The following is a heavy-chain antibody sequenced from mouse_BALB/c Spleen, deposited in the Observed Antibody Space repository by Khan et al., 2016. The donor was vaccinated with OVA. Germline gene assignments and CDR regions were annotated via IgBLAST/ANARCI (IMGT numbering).Heavy chain of an antibody. CDR3: ARYRYDYFDY. D-gene: IGHD2-14*01. Sequence: VQLQQSGAELARPGASVKLSCKSSGYTFTSYWMQWVKQRPGQGLEWIGAIYPGDGDTRYTQKFKGKATLTADKSSSTAYMPLSSLASEDSALYYCARYRYDYFDYWGQGTTLTVSS. J-gene: IGHJ2*01. CDR2: IYPGDGDT. V-gene: IGHV1-87*01. CDR1: GYTFTSYW.